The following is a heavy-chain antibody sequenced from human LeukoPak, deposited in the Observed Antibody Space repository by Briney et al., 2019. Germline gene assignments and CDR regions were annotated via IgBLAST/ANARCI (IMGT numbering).Heavy chain of an antibody. CDR1: GFTFSSYW. CDR2: INSDGSST. V-gene: IGHV3-74*01. Sequence: GGSLRLSCAASGFTFSSYWMHWVRQAPGKGLVWVSRINSDGSSTSYADSVKGRFTISRDNAKNTLYLQMNSLRAEDTAVYYCARGSPDYYDSSGYYSMFAFDIWGQGTMVTVSS. J-gene: IGHJ3*02. CDR3: ARGSPDYYDSSGYYSMFAFDI. D-gene: IGHD3-22*01.